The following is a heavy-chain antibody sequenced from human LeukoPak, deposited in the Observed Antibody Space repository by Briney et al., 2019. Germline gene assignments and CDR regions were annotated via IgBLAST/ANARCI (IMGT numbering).Heavy chain of an antibody. CDR2: IWYDGSNK. D-gene: IGHD3-22*01. Sequence: GGSLRLSCAASGFTFSSYVMHWVRQAPGKGLERVAVIWYDGSNKYYADSVKGGFTISRDNSKNTRYLQMNSLRAEDTAVYCRARALLPLYGMDVWGQGTTVTVSS. J-gene: IGHJ6*02. CDR1: GFTFSSYV. CDR3: ARALLPLYGMDV. V-gene: IGHV3-33*01.